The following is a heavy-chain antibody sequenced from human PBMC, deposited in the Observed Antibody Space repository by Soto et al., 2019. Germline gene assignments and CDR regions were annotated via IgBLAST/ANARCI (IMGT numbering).Heavy chain of an antibody. D-gene: IGHD4-17*01. CDR2: ISGRGDTT. Sequence: GGSLRLSCVASSGFTFTYYSMSWVRQAPGKGLEWVAHISGRGDTTYYADSVKGRFTISRDNSKNTLYLQMSSLRAEDTAVYYCVKDGQDYGDYIYGYWGQGTLVTVSS. CDR1: GFTFTYYS. V-gene: IGHV3-23*01. CDR3: VKDGQDYGDYIYGY. J-gene: IGHJ4*02.